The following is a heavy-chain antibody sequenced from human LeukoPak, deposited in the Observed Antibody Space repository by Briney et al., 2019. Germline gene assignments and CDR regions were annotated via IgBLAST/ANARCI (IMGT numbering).Heavy chain of an antibody. CDR1: GYTFTSYG. Sequence: GASVKVSCKASGYTFTSYGISWVRQAPGQGLEWMGWISAYNGNTNYAQKLHGRVTMTTDTSTSTAYMEPRSLSSDDTAVYYCARDPVVRGVSNFDYWGQGTLVTVSS. V-gene: IGHV1-18*01. J-gene: IGHJ4*02. D-gene: IGHD3-10*01. CDR2: ISAYNGNT. CDR3: ARDPVVRGVSNFDY.